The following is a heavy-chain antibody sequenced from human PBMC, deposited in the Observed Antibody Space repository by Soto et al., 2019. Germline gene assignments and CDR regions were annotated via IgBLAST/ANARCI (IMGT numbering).Heavy chain of an antibody. CDR2: IYYSGST. J-gene: IGHJ4*02. CDR1: GGSISSGGYY. D-gene: IGHD2-2*01. Sequence: NPSETLSLTCTVSGGSISSGGYYWSWIRQHPGKGLEWIGYIYYSGSTYYNPSLKSRVTISVDTSKNQFSLKLSSVTAADTAVYYCARALRDIVVVPAAMPRPVTPQYYFDYWGQGTLVTVSS. V-gene: IGHV4-31*03. CDR3: ARALRDIVVVPAAMPRPVTPQYYFDY.